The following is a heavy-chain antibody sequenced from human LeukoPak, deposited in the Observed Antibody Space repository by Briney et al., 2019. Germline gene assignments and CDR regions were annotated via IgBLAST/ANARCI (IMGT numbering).Heavy chain of an antibody. V-gene: IGHV1-8*01. D-gene: IGHD6-19*01. CDR3: ARDSSGWYHWFDP. CDR1: GYTFTSYD. J-gene: IGHJ5*02. Sequence: ASVKVSCKASGYTFTSYDLIWVRQATGQGLEWMGWINPNNGNTDYAQRFQGRVTMTRNTSISTAYMELRSLRSEDTAVYYCARDSSGWYHWFDPWGQGTLVTVSS. CDR2: INPNNGNT.